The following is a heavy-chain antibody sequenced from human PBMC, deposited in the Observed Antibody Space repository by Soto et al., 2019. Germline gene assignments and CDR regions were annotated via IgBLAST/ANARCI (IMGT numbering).Heavy chain of an antibody. D-gene: IGHD2-2*01. CDR1: DDSLSSNNYY. Sequence: QVQLQESGPGLVKPSETLSLTCSVSDDSLSSNNYYWSLIRQPPGRGLEWIGFVHFSGSLHYNASLKSRATISVDTSRRQISLKLTSLTAADTAVYFCGRGGDAHKMGRHWGQGALVTVSS. V-gene: IGHV4-61*01. CDR2: VHFSGSL. J-gene: IGHJ1*01. CDR3: GRGGDAHKMGRH.